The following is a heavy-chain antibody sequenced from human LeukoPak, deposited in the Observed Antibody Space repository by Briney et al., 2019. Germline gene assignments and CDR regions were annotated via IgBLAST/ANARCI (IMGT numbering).Heavy chain of an antibody. CDR3: ARVWNDYGDYVPDY. CDR2: IYYSGST. J-gene: IGHJ4*02. V-gene: IGHV4-31*03. Sequence: PSETLSLTCTVSGGSISSGGYYWSWIRQHPGKGLEWIGYIYYSGSTYYNPSLESRVTTSVDTSKNQFSLKLSSVTAADTAVYYCARVWNDYGDYVPDYWGQGTLVTVSS. D-gene: IGHD4-17*01. CDR1: GGSISSGGYY.